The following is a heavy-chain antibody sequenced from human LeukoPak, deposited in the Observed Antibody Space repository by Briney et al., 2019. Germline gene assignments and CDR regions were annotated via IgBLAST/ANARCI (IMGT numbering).Heavy chain of an antibody. Sequence: GASVKVSCKASGGTFSSYAISWVRQAPGQGLEWMGGIIPIFGTANYAQKFQGRVTITADESTSTAYMELSSLRSEDTAVYYCARSAAADFLNWFDPWGQGTLVTVSS. D-gene: IGHD6-13*01. CDR1: GGTFSSYA. CDR3: ARSAAADFLNWFDP. J-gene: IGHJ5*02. V-gene: IGHV1-69*13. CDR2: IIPIFGTA.